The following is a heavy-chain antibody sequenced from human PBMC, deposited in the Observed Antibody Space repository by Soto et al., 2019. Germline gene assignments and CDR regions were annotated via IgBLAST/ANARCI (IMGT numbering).Heavy chain of an antibody. CDR3: AREVYQKYGMDV. Sequence: SETLSLTCTVSGGSIRSGGYYWSWIRQHSGKGLEWIGYIYYSGSTYYNPSLKSRVTISVDTSKNQFSLKLSSVTAADTAVYYCAREVYQKYGMDVWGQGTTVTVSS. J-gene: IGHJ6*02. V-gene: IGHV4-31*02. D-gene: IGHD2-2*01. CDR1: GGSIRSGGYY. CDR2: IYYSGST.